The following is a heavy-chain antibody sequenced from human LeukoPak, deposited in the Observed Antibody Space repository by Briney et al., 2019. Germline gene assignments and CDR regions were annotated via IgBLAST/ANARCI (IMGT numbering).Heavy chain of an antibody. CDR1: GDSVSSDSSA. Sequence: SQTLSLTCAISGDSVSSDSSACNWIRQSPSRGLEWLGRTYYRYKWYNDYAVSVKIRITINPDTSKNQFSLQLTSVTPEDTAVYYCARGGQGDGYSADEAFDFWGQGTMVTVSS. J-gene: IGHJ3*01. D-gene: IGHD5-24*01. CDR2: TYYRYKWYN. V-gene: IGHV6-1*01. CDR3: ARGGQGDGYSADEAFDF.